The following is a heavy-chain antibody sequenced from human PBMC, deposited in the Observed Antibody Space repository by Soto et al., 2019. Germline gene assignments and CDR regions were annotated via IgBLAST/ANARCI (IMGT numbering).Heavy chain of an antibody. J-gene: IGHJ6*02. D-gene: IGHD1-26*01. Sequence: PSQSQQISGKGFGYQYSSYWRGRVRQMPGKGLEWMGTIYPGDSDTRYSPSFQGQVTISADKSISTAYLQWSSLKASDTAMYYCARFGELRDYYYYGMDVWGQGTTVTVSS. CDR2: IYPGDSDT. CDR1: GYQYSSYW. V-gene: IGHV5-51*01. CDR3: ARFGELRDYYYYGMDV.